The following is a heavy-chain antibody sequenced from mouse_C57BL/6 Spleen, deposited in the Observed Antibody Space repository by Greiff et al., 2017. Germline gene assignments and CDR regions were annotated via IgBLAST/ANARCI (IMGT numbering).Heavy chain of an antibody. J-gene: IGHJ4*01. D-gene: IGHD3-2*02. Sequence: QVQLKQPGAELVRPGSSVKLSCKASGYTFTSYWMHWVKRRPIQGLEWIGNIDPSDSETHYNQKFKDKATLTVDKSSSTAYMQLSSLTSEDSAVYYCARRGLRLTYAMDYWGQGTSVTVSS. CDR2: IDPSDSET. CDR3: ARRGLRLTYAMDY. CDR1: GYTFTSYW. V-gene: IGHV1-52*01.